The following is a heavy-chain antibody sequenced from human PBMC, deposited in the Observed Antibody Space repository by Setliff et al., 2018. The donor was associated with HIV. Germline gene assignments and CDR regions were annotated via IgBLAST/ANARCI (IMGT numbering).Heavy chain of an antibody. CDR1: GYTFTSYA. Sequence: ASVKVSCKASGYTFTSYAVNWVRQAPGQGLEWVGRIHTNTGDPTYAQGFTGRFVFSLDTSVSTAYLQISSLKAEDTAVYYCARVEIYGSGFYYYGMDVWGQGTTVTVSS. J-gene: IGHJ6*02. CDR2: IHTNTGDP. CDR3: ARVEIYGSGFYYYGMDV. D-gene: IGHD3-10*01. V-gene: IGHV7-4-1*02.